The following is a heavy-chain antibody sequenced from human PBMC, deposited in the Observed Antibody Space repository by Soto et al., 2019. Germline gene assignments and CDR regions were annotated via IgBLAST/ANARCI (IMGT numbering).Heavy chain of an antibody. V-gene: IGHV4-39*01. J-gene: IGHJ5*02. Sequence: QLQLQESGPGLVKPSETLSLTCTVSGGSISRSNHYWGWIRQSPGKGLEWLASIYYTGSTYYNPSLKSRVTISVDTSKNQFSLKVTSVTAADTAVYFCARRSPITVASSWFDPWGQGTLVTVSS. CDR1: GGSISRSNHY. D-gene: IGHD1-20*01. CDR3: ARRSPITVASSWFDP. CDR2: IYYTGST.